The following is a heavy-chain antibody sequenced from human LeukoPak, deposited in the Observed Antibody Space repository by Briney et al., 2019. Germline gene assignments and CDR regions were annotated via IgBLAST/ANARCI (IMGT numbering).Heavy chain of an antibody. CDR1: GFTFSSYA. V-gene: IGHV3-23*01. J-gene: IGHJ5*02. D-gene: IGHD5-18*01. Sequence: GGSLRLSCAASGFTFSSYAMSWVRQAPGKGLEWVSGISGSGGSTHYADSVKGRFTISRDNSKNTLYLQMNSLRAEDPAVYSCAKGVDTAGNWFDPWGQGTLVTVSS. CDR3: AKGVDTAGNWFDP. CDR2: ISGSGGST.